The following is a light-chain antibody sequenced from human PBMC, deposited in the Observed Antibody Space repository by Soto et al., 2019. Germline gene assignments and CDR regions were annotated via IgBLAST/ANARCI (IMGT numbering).Light chain of an antibody. Sequence: DIGLTQSPGTLSLSPGERAALSCRASQSVSSSYLAWYQQKPGQAPRLLIYGASNRATGIPDRFSGSGSGTDFTLTISRLEPEDLAVYYCQQYDNSPLTFGGGTKVAIK. CDR1: QSVSSSY. CDR2: GAS. V-gene: IGKV3-20*01. CDR3: QQYDNSPLT. J-gene: IGKJ4*01.